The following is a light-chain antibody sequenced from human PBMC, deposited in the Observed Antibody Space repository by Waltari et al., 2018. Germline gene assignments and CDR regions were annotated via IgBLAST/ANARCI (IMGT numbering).Light chain of an antibody. J-gene: IGLJ2*01. CDR1: SDDVGGYTF. V-gene: IGLV2-14*03. CDR3: SAYTSWSTVI. CDR2: DVF. Sequence: QSALTQPASVSASPGQSITIPCPGTSDDVGGYTFAPWYQQHPGTAPNLILYDVFKRPSGVYNRFSGSKSLNTASLSISGLQAEDEGVYYCSAYTSWSTVIFGGGTKLAVL.